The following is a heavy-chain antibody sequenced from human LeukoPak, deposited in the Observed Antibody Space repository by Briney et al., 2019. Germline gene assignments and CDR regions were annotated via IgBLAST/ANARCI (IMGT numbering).Heavy chain of an antibody. CDR1: GASISSGGYY. CDR2: ISYSGSP. CDR3: ARGPHCSSTSCYSEYFHH. V-gene: IGHV4-31*03. J-gene: IGHJ1*01. Sequence: PSETLSLTCTVSGASISSGGYYWSWIRPHPGKGLEWIGYISYSGSPYYNPSLKSRVTISVDTSRNQFSLKLSSVTAADTAVYYCARGPHCSSTSCYSEYFHHWGQGTLVTVSS. D-gene: IGHD2-2*01.